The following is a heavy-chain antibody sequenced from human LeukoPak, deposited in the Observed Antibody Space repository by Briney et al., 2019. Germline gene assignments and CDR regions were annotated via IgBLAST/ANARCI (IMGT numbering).Heavy chain of an antibody. Sequence: PSETLSLTCTVSGGSISSYYWSWIRQPPGKGLEWIGYIYYSGSTNYNPSLKSRVTISVDTSKNQFSLKLSSVTAADTAVYYCARDRRASYYGSGTDAFDIWGQGTMVTVSS. D-gene: IGHD3-10*01. CDR3: ARDRRASYYGSGTDAFDI. CDR2: IYYSGST. V-gene: IGHV4-59*01. J-gene: IGHJ3*02. CDR1: GGSISSYY.